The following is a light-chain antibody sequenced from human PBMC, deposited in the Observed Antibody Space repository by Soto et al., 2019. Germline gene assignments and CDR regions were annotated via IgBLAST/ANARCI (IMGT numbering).Light chain of an antibody. CDR2: DAS. V-gene: IGKV1-5*01. CDR1: QSVSGW. CDR3: QQYNNWPIT. Sequence: DIQMTPSPSTLSASVGDTVTVTCRASQSVSGWLAWYQQKPGEAPKLLIYDASSLESGVPSRFSGSGSGTEFTLTISSLQSEDFEVYYCQQYNNWPITFGQGTRLEIK. J-gene: IGKJ5*01.